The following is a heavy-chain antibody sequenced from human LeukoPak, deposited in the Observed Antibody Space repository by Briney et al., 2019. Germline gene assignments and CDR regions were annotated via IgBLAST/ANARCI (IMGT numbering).Heavy chain of an antibody. V-gene: IGHV1-46*01. CDR1: GYTFTSYY. J-gene: IGHJ4*02. Sequence: ASVKVSCKASGYTFTSYYMHWVRQAPGQGLEWMGIINPSGGSTSYAQKFQGRVTMTRDTSTSTVYMELSSLRSEDTAVYYCARAAYDSSGYYYVWPGFDYWGQGTLVTVSS. CDR3: ARAAYDSSGYYYVWPGFDY. D-gene: IGHD3-22*01. CDR2: INPSGGST.